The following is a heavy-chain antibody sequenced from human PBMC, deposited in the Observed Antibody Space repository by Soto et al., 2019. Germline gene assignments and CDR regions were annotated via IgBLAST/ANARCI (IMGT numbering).Heavy chain of an antibody. D-gene: IGHD3-9*01. CDR2: IYYSGST. CDR3: ARVGVRYFVRDRYYYMDV. J-gene: IGHJ6*03. CDR1: GGSISSYY. Sequence: SETLSLTCTVSGGSISSYYWSWIRQPPGKGLEWIGYIYYSGSTNYNPSLKSRVTISVDTSKNQFPLKLSSVTAADTAVYYCARVGVRYFVRDRYYYMDVWGKGTTVTVSS. V-gene: IGHV4-59*01.